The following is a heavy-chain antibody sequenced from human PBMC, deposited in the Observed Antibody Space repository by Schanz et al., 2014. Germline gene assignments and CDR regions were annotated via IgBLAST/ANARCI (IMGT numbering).Heavy chain of an antibody. Sequence: QLLESGGGLVQPGGSLRLSCEASGFTFITYTMNWVRQAPGKGLEWVSSISGRSSHIYYADSVKGRFSISRDNAKNSLFLQMNRLRAEDTALYYCAIIGVMVAVAGTRADYWGQGTLVTVSS. CDR1: GFTFITYT. CDR3: AIIGVMVAVAGTRADY. D-gene: IGHD6-19*01. CDR2: ISGRSSHI. J-gene: IGHJ4*02. V-gene: IGHV3-21*01.